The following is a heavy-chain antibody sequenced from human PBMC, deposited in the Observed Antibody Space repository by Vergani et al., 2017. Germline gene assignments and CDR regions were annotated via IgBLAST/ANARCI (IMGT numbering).Heavy chain of an antibody. J-gene: IGHJ6*02. V-gene: IGHV4-59*13. CDR2: IYSTGST. Sequence: QVQLEESGPGLVKPSETLSLTCTVSGGYFNTYYWSWIRQSPGKGLEWIGYIYSTGSTNYNPSLNSRVTMSVDTSKNQFSLKLRSVTAADTAVYFCARVMYRDEASTGYRLEGMDIWGQGTTVTISS. D-gene: IGHD3-9*01. CDR3: ARVMYRDEASTGYRLEGMDI. CDR1: GGYFNTYY.